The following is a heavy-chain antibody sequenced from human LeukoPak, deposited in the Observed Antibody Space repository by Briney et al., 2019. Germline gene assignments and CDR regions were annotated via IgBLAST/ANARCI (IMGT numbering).Heavy chain of an antibody. CDR2: VNPSGGFT. Sequence: ASVKVSCKASGYTFTSYYIHWVRQAPGQGLEWVGIVNPSGGFTNYAQKFQGRVAMASDTSTSTVYMELSSLRSEDTAVYYCSRETSVTTIDAFDIWGQGTEVIVSS. D-gene: IGHD4-17*01. J-gene: IGHJ3*02. CDR1: GYTFTSYY. CDR3: SRETSVTTIDAFDI. V-gene: IGHV1-46*01.